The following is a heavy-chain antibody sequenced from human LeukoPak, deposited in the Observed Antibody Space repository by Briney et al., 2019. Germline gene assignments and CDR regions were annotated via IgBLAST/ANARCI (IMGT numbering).Heavy chain of an antibody. D-gene: IGHD5-24*01. J-gene: IGHJ4*02. Sequence: GRSLRLSCAASGFTFDDYAMHWVRQAPGKGLEWVSIISGRGDNTYYADSVKGRFTISRDNAKNSLYLQMNSLRAEDTAVYYCARERRDGYNDYWGQGTLVTVSS. V-gene: IGHV3-9*01. CDR1: GFTFDDYA. CDR2: ISGRGDNT. CDR3: ARERRDGYNDY.